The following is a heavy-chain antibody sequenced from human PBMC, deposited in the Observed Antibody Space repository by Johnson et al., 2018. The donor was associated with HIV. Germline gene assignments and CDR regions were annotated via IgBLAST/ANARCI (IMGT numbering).Heavy chain of an antibody. CDR2: IRYDGSNK. V-gene: IGHV3-30*02. CDR1: GFTFSSYG. D-gene: IGHD3-22*01. Sequence: QVQLVESGGGVVQPGGSLRLSCAASGFTFSSYGMHWVRQAPGKGLEWVAFIRYDGSNKYYADSVKGRFTISRDNAKNSLYLQMNSLRAEDTALYYCARSVGYYDSSGYYYVDAFDIWGQGTMVTVSS. CDR3: ARSVGYYDSSGYYYVDAFDI. J-gene: IGHJ3*02.